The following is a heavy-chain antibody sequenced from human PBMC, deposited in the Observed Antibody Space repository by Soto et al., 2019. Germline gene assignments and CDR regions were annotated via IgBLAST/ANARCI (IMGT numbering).Heavy chain of an antibody. CDR1: GGSISSSSYY. CDR2: IYYSGST. CDR3: ARHRTTVTTRPVYFDY. J-gene: IGHJ4*02. V-gene: IGHV4-39*01. D-gene: IGHD4-17*01. Sequence: QLQLQESGPGLVKPSETLSLTCTVSGGSISSSSYYWGWIRQPPGKGLEWIGSIYYSGSTYYNPSLKSRVTISVVTSTSQFSLKLTSVTAADTAVYYCARHRTTVTTRPVYFDYWGQGTLVTVSS.